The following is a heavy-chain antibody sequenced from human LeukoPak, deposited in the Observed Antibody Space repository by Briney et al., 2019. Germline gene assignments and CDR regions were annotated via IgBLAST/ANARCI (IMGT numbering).Heavy chain of an antibody. CDR3: ARPGGVDYGGPVLGHAFDI. Sequence: GASVKVSCKASGGTFSSYAISWVRQAPGQGLGWMGGFIPFFGTANYAQKFQGRVTITADESTSTAYMELSSLRSEDTAVYYCARPGGVDYGGPVLGHAFDIWGQGTMVTVSS. D-gene: IGHD4-23*01. V-gene: IGHV1-69*13. J-gene: IGHJ3*02. CDR1: GGTFSSYA. CDR2: FIPFFGTA.